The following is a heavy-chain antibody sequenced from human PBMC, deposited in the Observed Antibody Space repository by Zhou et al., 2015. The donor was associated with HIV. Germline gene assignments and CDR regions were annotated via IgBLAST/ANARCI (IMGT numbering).Heavy chain of an antibody. J-gene: IGHJ3*02. CDR3: ARAAVAGSDAFDI. CDR1: GFTFHDYD. D-gene: IGHD6-19*01. Sequence: EVQLVESGGGLVQPGRSLRLSCVASGFTFHDYDMNWVRQVPGKGLEWVAHINQFGGDTAYADSVKGRFTISRDNAKSTLYLQMDSLRAEDTAVYYCARAAVAGSDAFDIWGQGTMVTVSS. V-gene: IGHV3-9*01. CDR2: INQFGGDT.